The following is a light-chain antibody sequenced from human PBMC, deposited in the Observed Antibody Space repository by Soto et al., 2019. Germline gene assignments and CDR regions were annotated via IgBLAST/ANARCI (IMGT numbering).Light chain of an antibody. CDR2: IAS. CDR1: QSVCSNY. CDR3: QQYGSSPWT. Sequence: EIVLTQSPGTLSLSPGERATLSCRASQSVCSNYLAWYQQKTGQTPRLLIYIASSRAPGIPDRFSGSGSGTHFTLTISRVEPEDFAVYYCQQYGSSPWTFGQGTKVEIK. V-gene: IGKV3-20*01. J-gene: IGKJ1*01.